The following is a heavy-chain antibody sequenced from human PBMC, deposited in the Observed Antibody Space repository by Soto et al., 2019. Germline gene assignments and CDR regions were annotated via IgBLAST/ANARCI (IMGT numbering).Heavy chain of an antibody. J-gene: IGHJ4*02. D-gene: IGHD3-3*01. CDR3: TTDALRFLEWLSY. Sequence: EVQLVESGGGLVKPGGSLRLSCAASGLTFSKAWMSWVRQAPGKGLEWVGRIKSKTDGGTTDYAAPVKGRFTITRDDTTNTLYRKMNSLKTEETAVYYCTTDALRFLEWLSYWGQGTLVTVSS. CDR1: GLTFSKAW. CDR2: IKSKTDGGTT. V-gene: IGHV3-15*01.